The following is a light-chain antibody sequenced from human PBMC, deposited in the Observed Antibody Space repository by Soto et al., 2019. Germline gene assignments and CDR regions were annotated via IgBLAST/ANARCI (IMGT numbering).Light chain of an antibody. J-gene: IGLJ3*02. CDR1: SSNIGAGSD. Sequence: QAVLTQPPSVSGAPGQRVTISCTGSSSNIGAGSDVHWYQQLPGTAPKLLIYGNSNRPSGVPDRFSGSKSGTSASLAITGLQAEDEADYYCQSYESSLSGWVFGGGTKVTVL. V-gene: IGLV1-40*01. CDR3: QSYESSLSGWV. CDR2: GNS.